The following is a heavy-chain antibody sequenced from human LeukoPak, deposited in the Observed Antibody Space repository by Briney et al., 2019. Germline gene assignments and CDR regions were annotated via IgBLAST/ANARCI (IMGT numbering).Heavy chain of an antibody. CDR3: AREPAPWGWGSYYYYMDV. V-gene: IGHV3-20*04. Sequence: GGSLRLSCAASGFTFDDYGMSWVRQAPGRGLEWVSGINWNGGSTGYADSVKGRFTISRDNAKNSLYLQMNSLRAEDTALYYCAREPAPWGWGSYYYYMDVWGKGTTVTVSS. CDR1: GFTFDDYG. CDR2: INWNGGST. J-gene: IGHJ6*03. D-gene: IGHD7-27*01.